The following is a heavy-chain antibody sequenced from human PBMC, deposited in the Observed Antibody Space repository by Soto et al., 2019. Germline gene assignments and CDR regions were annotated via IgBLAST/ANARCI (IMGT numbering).Heavy chain of an antibody. CDR3: ARDLWGYCGTDCYPLDV. CDR2: MYNTGST. J-gene: IGHJ6*02. Sequence: TSETLSLTCTVSGGSISGYYWSRIRQPPGKGLEWIGYMYNTGSTVYNPPFKSRVTISVDTSKNQFSLKLNSVTAADTAVYYCARDLWGYCGTDCYPLDVWGQGTTVTVSS. V-gene: IGHV4-59*01. D-gene: IGHD2-21*02. CDR1: GGSISGYY.